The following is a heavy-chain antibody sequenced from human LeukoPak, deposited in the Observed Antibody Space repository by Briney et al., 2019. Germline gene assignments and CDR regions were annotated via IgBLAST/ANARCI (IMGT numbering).Heavy chain of an antibody. D-gene: IGHD2-2*01. CDR3: ASSRYCSSTSCYALDYYGMDV. J-gene: IGHJ6*02. CDR1: GGTFSSYA. Sequence: SVKVSCKASGGTFSSYAISWVRQAPGQGVEWMGGIIPIFGIANYAQKCQGRDTITADESTSTAYMELSSLRSEDTAVYYCASSRYCSSTSCYALDYYGMDVWGQGTTVTVSS. V-gene: IGHV1-69*13. CDR2: IIPIFGIA.